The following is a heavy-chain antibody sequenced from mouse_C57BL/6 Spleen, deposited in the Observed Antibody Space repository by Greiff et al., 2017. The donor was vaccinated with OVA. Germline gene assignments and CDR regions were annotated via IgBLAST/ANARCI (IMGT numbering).Heavy chain of an antibody. CDR3: ARYEDYSSSDY. CDR2: IYPGSGST. Sequence: QVQLKQPGAELVKPGASVKMSCKASGYTFTSYWITWVKQRPGQGLEWIGDIYPGSGSTNYNEKFKSKATLTVDTSSSTAYMQLSSLTSEDSAVYYCARYEDYSSSDYWGQGTTLTVSS. D-gene: IGHD2-12*01. J-gene: IGHJ2*01. CDR1: GYTFTSYW. V-gene: IGHV1-55*01.